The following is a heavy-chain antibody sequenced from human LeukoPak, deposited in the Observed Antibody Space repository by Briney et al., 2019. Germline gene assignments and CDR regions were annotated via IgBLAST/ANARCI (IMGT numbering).Heavy chain of an antibody. Sequence: ASVKVSCKASGYTFTSYDINWVRQATGQGLEWMGWMNPNSGNTGYAQKFQGRVTMTRNTSISTAYMELSSLRSEDTAVYYCARGYSSGWYWYNWFYPWGQGTLVNVSS. CDR2: MNPNSGNT. CDR3: ARGYSSGWYWYNWFYP. CDR1: GYTFTSYD. D-gene: IGHD6-19*01. V-gene: IGHV1-8*01. J-gene: IGHJ5*02.